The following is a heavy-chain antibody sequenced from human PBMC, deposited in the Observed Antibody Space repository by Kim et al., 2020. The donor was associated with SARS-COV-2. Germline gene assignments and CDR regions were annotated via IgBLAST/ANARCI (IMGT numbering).Heavy chain of an antibody. J-gene: IGHJ6*02. Sequence: GGSLRLSCAASGFTFSSYVMSWVRQAAGKGLEWVSGISGSSYTYYADSVKGRFTISRDNSKNTLYLQMNSLRAEDSAVYYCAKSLGGWTARPYYYGMDVWGRGTTVTVSS. CDR3: AKSLGGWTARPYYYGMDV. D-gene: IGHD6-6*01. CDR2: ISGSSYT. V-gene: IGHV3-23*01. CDR1: GFTFSSYV.